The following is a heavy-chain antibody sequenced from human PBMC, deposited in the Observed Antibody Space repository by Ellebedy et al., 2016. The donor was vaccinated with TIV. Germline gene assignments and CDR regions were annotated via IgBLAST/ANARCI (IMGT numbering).Heavy chain of an antibody. J-gene: IGHJ5*02. CDR1: GYTFTNYG. D-gene: IGHD2-2*01. Sequence: AASVQVSCKTSGYTFTNYGISWVRQAPGQGLEGMGWISAYNGNTNYAKMLQGRVTMTTDTFTSTAYMELRSLRSDDTSVYYCARYCNSTTCSNWFDPWGQGTLVTVSS. V-gene: IGHV1-18*04. CDR3: ARYCNSTTCSNWFDP. CDR2: ISAYNGNT.